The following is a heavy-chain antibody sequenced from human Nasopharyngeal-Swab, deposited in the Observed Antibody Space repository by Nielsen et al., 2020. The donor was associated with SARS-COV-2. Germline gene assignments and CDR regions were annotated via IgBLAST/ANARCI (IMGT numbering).Heavy chain of an antibody. CDR2: INHGGSEK. CDR3: ARDVPFQAVATTPDV. CDR1: GFSFDNYW. D-gene: IGHD5-12*01. J-gene: IGHJ6*02. Sequence: GESLKISCAASGFSFDNYWMNWVRQVPGKGLEWVANINHGGSEKYYVDSGKGRFTISRDNAKNSLYLQMNSLRAADTALYYCARDVPFQAVATTPDVWGQGTTVTVSS. V-gene: IGHV3-7*01.